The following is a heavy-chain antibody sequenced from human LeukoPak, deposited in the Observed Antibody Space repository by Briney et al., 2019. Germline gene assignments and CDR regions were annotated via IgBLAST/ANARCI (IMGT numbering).Heavy chain of an antibody. D-gene: IGHD2/OR15-2a*01. CDR2: IGSAGGSI. CDR1: KFTFIDYS. V-gene: IGHV3-23*01. J-gene: IGHJ4*02. CDR3: AKRGEVSTYYYFES. Sequence: GSLKLSCTASKFTFIDYSMHWVRQAPGQGLEWLSHIGSAGGSIFYADSVKGRFTISRDNSKSTLFLQMDSLRVEDTALYYCAKRGEVSTYYYFESWGQGALVTVSS.